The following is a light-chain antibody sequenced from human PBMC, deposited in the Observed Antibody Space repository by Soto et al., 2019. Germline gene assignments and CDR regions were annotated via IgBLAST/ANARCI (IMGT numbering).Light chain of an antibody. CDR2: DAS. CDR3: QEYFSSSWT. CDR1: HGISTY. Sequence: DIQMTQSPSTLSASIGDRVTFTCSASHGISTYLAWYQRIPGKAPKLLMYDASTLERGVPSRFSGHGSGSDFTLTIISLQPDDFATCFCQEYFSSSWTFGQGTRVEIK. V-gene: IGKV1-5*01. J-gene: IGKJ1*01.